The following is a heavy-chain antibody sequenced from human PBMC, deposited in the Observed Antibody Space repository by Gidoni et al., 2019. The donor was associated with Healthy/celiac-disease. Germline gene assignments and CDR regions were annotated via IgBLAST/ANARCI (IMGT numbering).Heavy chain of an antibody. V-gene: IGHV5-51*01. CDR3: AREHYADV. Sequence: EVQLVQSGAEVKKPGESLRISCKGSGYAFTRSWIGWVRQMPGKGLGWMGIIYPGDTDTRYSPSFQGQVTISADKSINTAYLQWGSLKASDTAMYYCAREHYADVWGQGTTVTVSS. CDR1: GYAFTRSW. D-gene: IGHD3-16*01. J-gene: IGHJ6*02. CDR2: IYPGDTDT.